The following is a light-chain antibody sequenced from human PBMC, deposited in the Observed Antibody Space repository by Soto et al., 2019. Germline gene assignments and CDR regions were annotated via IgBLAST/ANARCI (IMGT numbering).Light chain of an antibody. V-gene: IGKV3-15*01. CDR2: GAS. J-gene: IGKJ3*01. CDR3: QQYNNWPFT. Sequence: EIVMTQSPATLSVSPGERATLSCRASQSVSSNLAWYQQKPGQAPRLLISGASTRATGIPARFSGSGSGTEFTLTISSQQSEDFAVYYCQQYNNWPFTFGPGTKVDIK. CDR1: QSVSSN.